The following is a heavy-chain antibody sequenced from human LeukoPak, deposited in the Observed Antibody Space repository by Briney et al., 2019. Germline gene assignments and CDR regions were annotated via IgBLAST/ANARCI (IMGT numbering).Heavy chain of an antibody. D-gene: IGHD6-19*01. CDR3: ATQGIAVAAAALYYFDY. J-gene: IGHJ4*02. Sequence: GGSLRLSCAASGFTFSNYGMHWVRQAPGKGLEWVAVIWYDGSNKYYADSVKGRFTISRDNSKNTLYLQMNSLRAEDTAVYYCATQGIAVAAAALYYFDYWGQGTLVTVSS. V-gene: IGHV3-33*01. CDR1: GFTFSNYG. CDR2: IWYDGSNK.